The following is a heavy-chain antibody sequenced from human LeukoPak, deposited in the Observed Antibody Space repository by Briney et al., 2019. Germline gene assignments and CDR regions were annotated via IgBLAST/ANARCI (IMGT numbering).Heavy chain of an antibody. CDR1: GGSFSGYY. J-gene: IGHJ4*02. V-gene: IGHV4-34*01. Sequence: SETLSLTCAVYGGSFSGYYWSWIRQPPGKGLEWIGEINHSGSTNYNPSLKSRVTISVDTSKNQFSLKLSSVAAADTAVYYCARGSHDSSGYYYFDYWGQGTLVTVSS. CDR2: INHSGST. D-gene: IGHD3-22*01. CDR3: ARGSHDSSGYYYFDY.